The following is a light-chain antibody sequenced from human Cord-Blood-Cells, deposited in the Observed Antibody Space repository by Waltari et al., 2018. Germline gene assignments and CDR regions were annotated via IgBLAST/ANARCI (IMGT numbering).Light chain of an antibody. CDR2: KAS. CDR1: QSISSW. Sequence: DIQMTPSPSTLSASVGDRVTITCRASQSISSWLAWYQQKPGKALKLLIYKASSLESGVPSRFSGSGSGTEFTLTISSLLPDDFATYYCQQYNSYPYSFGQGTKLEIK. V-gene: IGKV1-5*03. J-gene: IGKJ2*03. CDR3: QQYNSYPYS.